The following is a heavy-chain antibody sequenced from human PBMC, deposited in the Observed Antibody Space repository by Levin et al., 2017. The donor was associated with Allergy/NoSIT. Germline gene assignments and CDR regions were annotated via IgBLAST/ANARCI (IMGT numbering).Heavy chain of an antibody. CDR2: MKQDGSKI. Sequence: GGSLRLSCVASGFSFSDSWMSWVRQAPGKGLEWVATMKQDGSKIYYVESVKGRFTISRDNAKNSLYLQMNTLRVEDTAVYYCSRDGGSGWYSDYWGQGALVVVSS. J-gene: IGHJ4*02. D-gene: IGHD6-19*01. CDR3: SRDGGSGWYSDY. CDR1: GFSFSDSW. V-gene: IGHV3-7*01.